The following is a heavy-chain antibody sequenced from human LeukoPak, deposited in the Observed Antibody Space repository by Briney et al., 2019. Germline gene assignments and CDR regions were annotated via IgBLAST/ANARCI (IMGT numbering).Heavy chain of an antibody. D-gene: IGHD5-18*01. V-gene: IGHV3-23*01. J-gene: IGHJ4*02. CDR2: ISGSGGST. CDR3: AKDSVRYGYSYECSDY. Sequence: QAGGSLRLSCAASGFTFSSYAMSWVRQAPGKGLEWVSAISGSGGSTYYADSVKGRFTISRDNSKNTLYLQMNSLRAEDTAVYYCAKDSVRYGYSYECSDYWGQGTLVTVSS. CDR1: GFTFSSYA.